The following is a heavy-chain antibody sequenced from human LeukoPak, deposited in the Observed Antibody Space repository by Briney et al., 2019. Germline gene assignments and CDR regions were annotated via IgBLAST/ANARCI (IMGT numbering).Heavy chain of an antibody. CDR3: AKAPTYYDFWSGLPGENWFDP. J-gene: IGHJ5*02. V-gene: IGHV3-23*01. CDR2: ISGSSGST. D-gene: IGHD3-3*01. CDR1: GFAFSSYA. Sequence: GGSLRLSCAASGFAFSSYAMSWVRQAPGKGLEWVSAISGSSGSTYYADSVKGRFTISRDNSKNTLYLQMNSLRAEDTAVYYCAKAPTYYDFWSGLPGENWFDPWGQGTLVTVSS.